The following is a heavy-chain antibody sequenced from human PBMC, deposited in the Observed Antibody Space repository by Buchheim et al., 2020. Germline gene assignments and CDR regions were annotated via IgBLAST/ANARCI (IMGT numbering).Heavy chain of an antibody. Sequence: QVQLQESGPGLVKPSETLSLTCTVSGGSISSYYWSWIRQPPGKGLEWIGYIYYSGSTNYNPSLKSRVTISVDTSKNQFSLKLSSVTAADTAVYYCARLRPEAHSSSSGGYSFVSWGQGT. CDR2: IYYSGST. CDR3: ARLRPEAHSSSSGGYSFVS. D-gene: IGHD6-6*01. CDR1: GGSISSYY. V-gene: IGHV4-59*01. J-gene: IGHJ5*01.